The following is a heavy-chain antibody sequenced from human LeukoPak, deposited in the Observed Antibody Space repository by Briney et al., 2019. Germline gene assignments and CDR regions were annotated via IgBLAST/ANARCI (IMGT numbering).Heavy chain of an antibody. CDR2: VDPEDGET. J-gene: IGHJ5*02. D-gene: IGHD3-10*02. V-gene: IGHV1-69-2*01. CDR1: GYTFTDYY. Sequence: VASVTVSCKVSGYTFTDYYMHWVQQPPGKGLEWMGLVDPEDGETIYAEKFQGRVTITADTSTDTAYMELSSLRSEDTAVYYCATLRSLDPWGQGTLVTVSS. CDR3: ATLRSLDP.